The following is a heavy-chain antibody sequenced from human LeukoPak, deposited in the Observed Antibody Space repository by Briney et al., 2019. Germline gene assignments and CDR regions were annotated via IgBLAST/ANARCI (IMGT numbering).Heavy chain of an antibody. CDR3: VRQGLQSGTYPAY. CDR2: LYPDGSAT. J-gene: IGHJ4*02. CDR1: GYTFNNYW. Sequence: GESLQISCQASGYTFNNYWIGWVRQMPGRGLEWMGMLYPDGSATTYHPSFEGRVTISADKSVTTAYLEWNSLKASDTALYYCVRQGLQSGTYPAYWGPGTLVTVSS. D-gene: IGHD1-26*01. V-gene: IGHV5-51*01.